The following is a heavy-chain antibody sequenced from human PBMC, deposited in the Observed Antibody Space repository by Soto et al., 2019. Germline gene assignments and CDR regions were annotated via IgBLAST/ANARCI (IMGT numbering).Heavy chain of an antibody. V-gene: IGHV4-59*01. J-gene: IGHJ6*02. Sequence: SETLSLTCTVSGGSISSYYWSWIRQPPGKGLEWIGYIYYSGSTNYNPSLKSRVTISVDTSKNQFSLKLSSVTAADTAVYYCARGRGISGWYSYYYGMDVWGQGTTVTV. CDR1: GGSISSYY. D-gene: IGHD6-19*01. CDR3: ARGRGISGWYSYYYGMDV. CDR2: IYYSGST.